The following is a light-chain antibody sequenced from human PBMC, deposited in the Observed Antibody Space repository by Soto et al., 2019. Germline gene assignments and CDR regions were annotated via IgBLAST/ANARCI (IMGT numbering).Light chain of an antibody. CDR1: SSNIGAGYD. J-gene: IGLJ1*01. CDR2: GNN. V-gene: IGLV1-40*01. Sequence: QSVLTQSPSVSGAPGQRVTLSCTGSSSNIGAGYDVHWYQQLPGAAPKLLIYGNNNRPSGVPDRFSGSKSGASASLAITGLQAEDEADYYCQSYDTRLSGYVFGTGTKVTVL. CDR3: QSYDTRLSGYV.